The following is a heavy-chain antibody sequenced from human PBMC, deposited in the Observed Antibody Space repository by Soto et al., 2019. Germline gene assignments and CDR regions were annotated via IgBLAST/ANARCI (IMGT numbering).Heavy chain of an antibody. J-gene: IGHJ4*02. CDR2: IRSKAYGGTT. V-gene: IGHV3-49*03. Sequence: GGSLRLSCTASGFTFGDYAMSWFRQAPGKGLEWVGFIRSKAYGGTTEYAASVKGRFTISRDDSKSIAYLQMNSLKTEDTAVYYCTRDYYGSGSYYAYFDYWGQGTLVTVSS. D-gene: IGHD3-10*01. CDR3: TRDYYGSGSYYAYFDY. CDR1: GFTFGDYA.